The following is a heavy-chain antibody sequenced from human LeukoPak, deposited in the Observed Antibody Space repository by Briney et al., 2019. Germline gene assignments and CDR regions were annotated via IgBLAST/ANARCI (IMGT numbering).Heavy chain of an antibody. V-gene: IGHV3-33*08. CDR1: GFTFSSYW. J-gene: IGHJ4*02. CDR3: ARADSSGWYSYFDY. CDR2: IWYDGSNK. D-gene: IGHD6-19*01. Sequence: GGSLRLSCAASGFTFSSYWMSWVRQAPGKGLEWVAVIWYDGSNKYYADSVKGRFTISRDNSKNTLYLQMNSLRAEDTAVYYCARADSSGWYSYFDYWGQGTLVTVSS.